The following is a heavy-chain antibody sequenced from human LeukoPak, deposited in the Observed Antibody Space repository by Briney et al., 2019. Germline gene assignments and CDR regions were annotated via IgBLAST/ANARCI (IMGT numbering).Heavy chain of an antibody. Sequence: SETLSLTCTVSGYSISSGYYWDWIRQPPGKGLEWIGYIYYSGSTNYNPSLKSRVTISVDTSKNQFSLKLSSVTAADTAVYYCARGRDSSGYYYIGAFDIWGQGTMVTVSS. D-gene: IGHD3-22*01. CDR3: ARGRDSSGYYYIGAFDI. CDR1: GYSISSGYY. J-gene: IGHJ3*02. V-gene: IGHV4-61*01. CDR2: IYYSGST.